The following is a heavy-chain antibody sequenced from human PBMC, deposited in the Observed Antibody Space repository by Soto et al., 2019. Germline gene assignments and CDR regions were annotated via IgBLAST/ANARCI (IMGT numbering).Heavy chain of an antibody. CDR3: AKDKSVGPHHYDSSGYYPVY. V-gene: IGHV3-30*18. CDR2: ISYDGSNK. Sequence: PGGSLRLSCAASGFTFSSYGMHWVRQAPGKGLEWVAVISYDGSNKYYADSVKGRFTISRDNSKNTLYLQMNSLRAEDTAVYYCAKDKSVGPHHYDSSGYYPVYWAQETLVTVSS. J-gene: IGHJ4*02. CDR1: GFTFSSYG. D-gene: IGHD3-22*01.